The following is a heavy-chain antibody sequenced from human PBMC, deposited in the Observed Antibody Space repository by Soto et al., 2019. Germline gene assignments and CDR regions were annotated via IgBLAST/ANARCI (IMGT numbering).Heavy chain of an antibody. CDR1: GFTFSDYY. V-gene: IGHV3-11*06. CDR3: ARDVAYDFWSGPSDY. Sequence: PGGSLRLSXAASGFTFSDYYMSWIRQAPGKGLEWVSYISSSSSYTNYADSVKGRFTISRDNAKNSLYLQMNSLRAEDTAVYYCARDVAYDFWSGPSDYWGQGTLVTVSS. D-gene: IGHD3-3*01. J-gene: IGHJ4*02. CDR2: ISSSSSYT.